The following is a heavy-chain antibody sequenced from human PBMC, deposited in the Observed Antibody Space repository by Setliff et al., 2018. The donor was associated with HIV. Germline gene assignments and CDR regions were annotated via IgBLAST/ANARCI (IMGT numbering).Heavy chain of an antibody. CDR2: IYSDGNT. CDR1: GFTVSSYY. J-gene: IGHJ4*02. CDR3: AKLPHSSAWYSPFYYFEY. D-gene: IGHD6-19*01. Sequence: HPGGSLRLSCAASGFTVSSYYMSWVRQAPGKGLEWVSTIYSDGNTYHADSVKGRFTLSRDNSKNTLFLEMSSLSADDTAIYYCAKLPHSSAWYSPFYYFEYWGQGTLVTVSS. V-gene: IGHV3-53*01.